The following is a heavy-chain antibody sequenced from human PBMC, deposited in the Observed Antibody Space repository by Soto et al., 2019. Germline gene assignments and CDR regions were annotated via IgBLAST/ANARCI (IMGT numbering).Heavy chain of an antibody. Sequence: GGSLRLSCAASGFTFDDYTMHWARQAPGKGLEWVSLISWDGGSTYYADSVKGRFTISRDNSKNSLYLQMNSLRTEDTALYYCAKDIVGYCSGGSCYSIGNAFDIWGQGTMVTVSS. CDR3: AKDIVGYCSGGSCYSIGNAFDI. CDR1: GFTFDDYT. D-gene: IGHD2-15*01. CDR2: ISWDGGST. J-gene: IGHJ3*02. V-gene: IGHV3-43*01.